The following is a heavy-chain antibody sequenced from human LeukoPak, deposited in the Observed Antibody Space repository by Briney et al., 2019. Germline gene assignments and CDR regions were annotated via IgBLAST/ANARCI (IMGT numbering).Heavy chain of an antibody. Sequence: GGSLRLSCAASGFTFSSYAMSWVRQAPGKGLEWVANIKQDGSERNFGDSVKGRFTISRDNAKNSLYLQMNNLRVEDTAVYYCARDVAIGFDYWGQGTLVTVSS. CDR2: IKQDGSER. D-gene: IGHD2-15*01. CDR3: ARDVAIGFDY. CDR1: GFTFSSYA. J-gene: IGHJ4*02. V-gene: IGHV3-7*01.